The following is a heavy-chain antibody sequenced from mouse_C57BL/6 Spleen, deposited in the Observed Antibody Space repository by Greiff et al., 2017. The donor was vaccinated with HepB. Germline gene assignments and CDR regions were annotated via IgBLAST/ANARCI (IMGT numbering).Heavy chain of an antibody. D-gene: IGHD2-5*01. CDR3: ASPIVTTYYAMDY. CDR1: GFSLTSYG. J-gene: IGHJ4*01. CDR2: IWSGGST. V-gene: IGHV2-2*01. Sequence: QVHVKQSGPGLVQPSQSLSITCTVSGFSLTSYGVHWVRQSPGKGLEWLGVIWSGGSTDYNAAFISRLRISKDNSKSQVFFKMNSLQDDDTAIYYCASPIVTTYYAMDYWGQGTSVTVSS.